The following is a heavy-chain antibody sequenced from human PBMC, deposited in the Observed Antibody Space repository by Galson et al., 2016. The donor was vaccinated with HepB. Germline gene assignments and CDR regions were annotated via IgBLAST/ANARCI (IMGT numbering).Heavy chain of an antibody. CDR1: GYTFTNSG. V-gene: IGHV1-18*01. CDR3: PRAQWLVFCAFDL. D-gene: IGHD6-19*01. Sequence: SVKVSCKASGYTFTNSGVSWVRQAPGQGLEWMGWISTYTGHTKYAQKLQGRVTMTTDTSTSTAYMELRSLEYDDTAVYYCPRAQWLVFCAFDLWGQGTLVTVSS. J-gene: IGHJ4*02. CDR2: ISTYTGHT.